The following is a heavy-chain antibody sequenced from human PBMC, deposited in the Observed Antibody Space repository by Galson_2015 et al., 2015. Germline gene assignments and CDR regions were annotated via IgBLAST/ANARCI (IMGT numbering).Heavy chain of an antibody. D-gene: IGHD6-13*01. CDR2: INSDGSST. Sequence: SLRLSCAASGFSFSSYWMHWVRQAPGKGLAWVSRINSDGSSTSYADSVKGRFTISRDNAKNTLYLQMNSLRAEDTAVYYCARAVAAAGIDYWGQGTLVTVSS. CDR3: ARAVAAAGIDY. CDR1: GFSFSSYW. V-gene: IGHV3-74*01. J-gene: IGHJ4*02.